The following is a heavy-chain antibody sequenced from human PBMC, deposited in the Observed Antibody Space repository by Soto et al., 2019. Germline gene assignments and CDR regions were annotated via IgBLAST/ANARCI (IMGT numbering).Heavy chain of an antibody. J-gene: IGHJ6*02. CDR1: GFSFTTYG. CDR2: ISYDGDNK. Sequence: PWGPLRLSCAASGFSFTTYGMHWVRQAPGKGLEWVGFISYDGDNKFYADSVKGRFTISRDNSKSTLYLQMNSLRTEDSTVYYCAKDFCSSASCYGFYYYFYGMDVWGQGTTVTVSS. D-gene: IGHD2-2*01. V-gene: IGHV3-30*18. CDR3: AKDFCSSASCYGFYYYFYGMDV.